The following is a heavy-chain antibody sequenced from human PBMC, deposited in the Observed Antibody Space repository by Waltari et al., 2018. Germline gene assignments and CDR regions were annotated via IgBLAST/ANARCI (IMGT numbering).Heavy chain of an antibody. CDR2: IYYSGGT. V-gene: IGHV4-39*07. CDR3: ARGGSSSGLDY. Sequence: QLQLQESGPGLVKPSETLSLTCTVSGGSISSSSYYWGWNRQPPGKGLEGIGGIYYSGGTYSNPSLKSLVTISVYTSKNQFSLKLSSVTAADTAVYYCARGGSSSGLDYWGQGTLVTVSS. D-gene: IGHD6-6*01. J-gene: IGHJ4*02. CDR1: GGSISSSSYY.